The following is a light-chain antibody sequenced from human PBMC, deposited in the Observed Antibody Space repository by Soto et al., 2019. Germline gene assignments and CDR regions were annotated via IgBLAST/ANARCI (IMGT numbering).Light chain of an antibody. Sequence: EIVMTQSPGTLSVSPGERVALSVGASQSVGNNLAWHQQKPGQAPRLLIYGASTRATGFPARFSGSGSGTEFTLTISSLQSEDFAVYYCQQYNGWPITFGQGTRLEI. CDR2: GAS. J-gene: IGKJ5*01. V-gene: IGKV3-15*01. CDR3: QQYNGWPIT. CDR1: QSVGNN.